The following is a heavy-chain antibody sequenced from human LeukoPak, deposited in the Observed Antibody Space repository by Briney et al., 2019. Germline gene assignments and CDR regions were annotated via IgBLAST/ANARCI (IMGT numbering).Heavy chain of an antibody. V-gene: IGHV3-21*01. CDR3: ARGLNPVVPAAIARYYYYYMDV. D-gene: IGHD2-2*01. Sequence: GGSLRLSCAASGFTFSSYSMNWVRQAPGKGLEWVSSISSSSSYIYYADSVKGRFTISRDNAKNSLYLQMNSLRAEDTAVYYCARGLNPVVPAAIARYYYYYMDVWGKGTTVTVSS. CDR2: ISSSSSYI. J-gene: IGHJ6*03. CDR1: GFTFSSYS.